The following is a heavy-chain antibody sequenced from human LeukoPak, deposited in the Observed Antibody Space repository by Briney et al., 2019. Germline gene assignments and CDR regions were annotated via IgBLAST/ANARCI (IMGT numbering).Heavy chain of an antibody. CDR2: ISYDGSNK. Sequence: PGGSLRLSCAASGFTFSSYGMHWVRQAPGKGLEWVAVISYDGSNKYYADSVKGRFTISRDNSKNTLYLQMNSLRAEDTAVYYCARGITEYQLLRRVGGDYAYRVGWFDPWGQGTLVTVSS. J-gene: IGHJ5*02. CDR1: GFTFSSYG. D-gene: IGHD2-2*01. V-gene: IGHV3-30*03. CDR3: ARGITEYQLLRRVGGDYAYRVGWFDP.